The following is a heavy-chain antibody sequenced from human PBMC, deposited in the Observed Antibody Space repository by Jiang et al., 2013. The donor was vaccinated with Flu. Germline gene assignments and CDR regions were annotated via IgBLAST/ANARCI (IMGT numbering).Heavy chain of an antibody. J-gene: IGHJ4*02. CDR2: IYYSGST. D-gene: IGHD6-6*01. Sequence: PGLVKPSETLSLTCTVSGGSISSYYWSWIRQPPGKGLEWIGYIYYSGSTNYNPSLKSRVTISVDTSKNQFSLKLSSVTAADTAVYYCARGITLAARTNFDYWGQGTLVTVSS. CDR1: GGSISSYY. V-gene: IGHV4-59*01. CDR3: ARGITLAARTNFDY.